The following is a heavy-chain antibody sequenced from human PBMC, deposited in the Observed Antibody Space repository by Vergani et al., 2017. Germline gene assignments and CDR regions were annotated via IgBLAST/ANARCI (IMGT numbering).Heavy chain of an antibody. Sequence: EVHLLESGGGLVQSGGSLRLSCAASGFTFSDFSMSWVREAPGKGVECVAFIGSSGPYINYADSVKGRFIISRDNTNNSLFLQLRSLRAEDAAVYYCARDCTSGGCPDNYGMDVWGQGATVTVSS. CDR3: ARDCTSGGCPDNYGMDV. CDR2: IGSSGPYI. CDR1: GFTFSDFS. J-gene: IGHJ6*02. D-gene: IGHD2-8*01. V-gene: IGHV3-21*06.